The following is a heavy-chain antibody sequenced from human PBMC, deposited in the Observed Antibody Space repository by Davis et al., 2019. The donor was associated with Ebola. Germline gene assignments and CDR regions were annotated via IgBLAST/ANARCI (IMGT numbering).Heavy chain of an antibody. CDR1: GYTLTKLS. V-gene: IGHV1-46*01. J-gene: IGHJ4*02. CDR3: ARANNWITGLYFDY. D-gene: IGHD1-20*01. Sequence: ASVKVSCKVSGYTLTKLSMHWVRQAPGQGLEWMGIINPGVGSKSYAQNFQGRVTMTRDASTSTVYMDLSGLRSEDTAVYYCARANNWITGLYFDYWGQGTLVTVSS. CDR2: INPGVGSK.